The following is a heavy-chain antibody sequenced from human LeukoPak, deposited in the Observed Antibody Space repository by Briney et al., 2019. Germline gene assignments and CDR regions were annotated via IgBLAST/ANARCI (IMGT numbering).Heavy chain of an antibody. J-gene: IGHJ4*02. CDR3: ARPPPYYYSSGKYYFDY. CDR1: GYSFTSYW. V-gene: IGHV5-51*01. D-gene: IGHD3-10*01. CDR2: IYPGDSDT. Sequence: GESLKISCKGSGYSFTSYWIGWVRQMPGKGLEWMPIIYPGDSDTRYRPSFQGQVTISVEKSISTAYLQWSSLKASDTAMYYCARPPPYYYSSGKYYFDYWGQGTLVTVSS.